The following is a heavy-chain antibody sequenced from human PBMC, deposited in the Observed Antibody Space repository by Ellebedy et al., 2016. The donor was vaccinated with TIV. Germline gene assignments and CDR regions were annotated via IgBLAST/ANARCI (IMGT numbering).Heavy chain of an antibody. V-gene: IGHV4-4*02. D-gene: IGHD3-10*02. J-gene: IGHJ6*02. Sequence: MPSETLSLTCAVSGGSISSSSWYSWVRQPPGKGLEWIGEIYHIGSDNYNQSLKIRVTISVDTSKNHFSLSLSSVNGADTAVYYCARREKMFTNRPYYYALDVWGQGTTVTVSS. CDR3: ARREKMFTNRPYYYALDV. CDR1: GGSISSSSW. CDR2: IYHIGSD.